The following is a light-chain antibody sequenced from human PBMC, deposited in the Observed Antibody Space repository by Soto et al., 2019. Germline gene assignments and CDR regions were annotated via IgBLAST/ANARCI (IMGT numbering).Light chain of an antibody. V-gene: IGLV2-11*01. CDR3: CSYAGSYTWV. Sequence: QSALTQPRSVSGSPGQSVTISCTGTSSDVGDYNYVSWYQQHPGKAPKLLIYAVNMRPSGVPDLFSGSKSGNTASLTISELQAEDEADYSCCSYAGSYTWVFGGGTKVTVL. CDR1: SSDVGDYNY. CDR2: AVN. J-gene: IGLJ3*02.